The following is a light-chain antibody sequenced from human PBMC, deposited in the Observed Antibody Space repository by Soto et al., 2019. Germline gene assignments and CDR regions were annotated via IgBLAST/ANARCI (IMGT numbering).Light chain of an antibody. CDR1: QSIGSY. CDR3: QQRYSTPWT. Sequence: DIQMTQSPSSLSASVGDRVTITCRASQSIGSYFNWYQQKPGKAPKLLIYAASALESGVPSRFSGSGSGTDFTLTISSLQPGDFATYYCQQRYSTPWTFGQGTKVDIK. CDR2: AAS. V-gene: IGKV1-39*01. J-gene: IGKJ1*01.